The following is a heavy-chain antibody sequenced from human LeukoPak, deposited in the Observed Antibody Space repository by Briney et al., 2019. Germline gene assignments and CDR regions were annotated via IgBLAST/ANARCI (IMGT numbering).Heavy chain of an antibody. J-gene: IGHJ5*02. Sequence: SETLSLTCTVSGYSISSGYYWGWIRQPPGKGLEWIGEINHSGSTNYNPSLKSRVTISVDTSKNQFSLKLSSVTAADTAVYYCARSGYYYDSSGYSYNWFDPWGQGTLVTVSS. CDR3: ARSGYYYDSSGYSYNWFDP. CDR1: GYSISSGYY. V-gene: IGHV4-38-2*02. CDR2: INHSGST. D-gene: IGHD3-22*01.